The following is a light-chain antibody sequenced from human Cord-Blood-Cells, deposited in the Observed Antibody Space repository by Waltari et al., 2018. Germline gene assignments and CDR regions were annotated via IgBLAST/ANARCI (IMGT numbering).Light chain of an antibody. Sequence: QSALTQPASVSGSPGQSITISCTGTSSYVGGYNYVSWYQQHPGKAPKLIIYDVSNRPSGVSNRFSGSTSGNTASLTISGLQAEDEADYYCSSYTSSSTLGVFGTGTKVTVL. V-gene: IGLV2-14*01. CDR3: SSYTSSSTLGV. CDR2: DVS. J-gene: IGLJ1*01. CDR1: SSYVGGYNY.